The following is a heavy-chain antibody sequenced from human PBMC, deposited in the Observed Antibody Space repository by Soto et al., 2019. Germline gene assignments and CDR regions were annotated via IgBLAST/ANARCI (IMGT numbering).Heavy chain of an antibody. CDR2: ISFNGLSQ. CDR3: ARGGRGLRVAFDV. Sequence: QELLVESGGGVVQPGRSLRLPCAASGFTFSSFAMHWVRQAPGKGLEWVSVISFNGLSQFYPDSIRGRFTISRDNSKNTLYLQLDSLRPDDTAVYYCARGGRGLRVAFDVWGQGTEVSVS. CDR1: GFTFSSFA. J-gene: IGHJ3*01. D-gene: IGHD3-16*01. V-gene: IGHV3-30*03.